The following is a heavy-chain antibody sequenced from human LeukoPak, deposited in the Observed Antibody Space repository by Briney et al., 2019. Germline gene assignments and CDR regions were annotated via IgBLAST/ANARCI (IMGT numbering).Heavy chain of an antibody. D-gene: IGHD3-3*01. CDR2: IYYSGST. J-gene: IGHJ5*02. CDR3: AREPDFWSGYWQNWFDP. CDR1: GGSISSSSYY. Sequence: PSETLSLTCTVSGGSISSSSYYWGWIRQPPGKGLEWIGSIYYSGSTYYNPSLKSRVTISVDASKNQFSLKLSSVTAADTAVYHCAREPDFWSGYWQNWFDPWGQGTLVTVSS. V-gene: IGHV4-39*07.